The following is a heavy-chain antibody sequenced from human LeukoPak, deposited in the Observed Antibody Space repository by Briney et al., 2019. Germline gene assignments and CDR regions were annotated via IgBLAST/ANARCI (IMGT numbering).Heavy chain of an antibody. D-gene: IGHD5-18*01. Sequence: SETLSLTCTVSGGSIRSNTNFWGWNSSNYWGWIRQPPGKGLEWIGSIHSCGTTYYNPSLQSRLTISVDASKMKFALKVASVAATDTALYYCSNQRDTAVVEAFDIWGQGTMVTVSS. J-gene: IGHJ3*02. CDR1: GGSIRSNTNFWGWNSSNY. CDR3: SNQRDTAVVEAFDI. V-gene: IGHV4-39*01. CDR2: IHSCGTT.